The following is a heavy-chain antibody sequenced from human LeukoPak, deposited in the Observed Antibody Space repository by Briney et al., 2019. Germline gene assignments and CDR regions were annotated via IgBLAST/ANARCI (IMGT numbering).Heavy chain of an antibody. CDR1: GVSISSGGYY. V-gene: IGHV4-31*03. CDR2: IYYSGNT. Sequence: SETLSFTCTVSGVSISSGGYYWSWIRQHPGKGLEWIGYIYYSGNTYYTPSLKSRVTMSVDTSKNQFSLNLSSVTAADTAVYYCASRFPSIAALDYGGQGTLVTVSS. D-gene: IGHD2-15*01. CDR3: ASRFPSIAALDY. J-gene: IGHJ4*02.